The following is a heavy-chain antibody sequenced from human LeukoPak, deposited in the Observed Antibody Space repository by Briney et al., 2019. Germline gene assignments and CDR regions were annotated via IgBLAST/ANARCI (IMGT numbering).Heavy chain of an antibody. CDR2: MSNSGENT. Sequence: GGSLRLSCAASGFTFSSYSMQWVRQTPGKGLEWVGIMSNSGENTFYGEAVKGRFTISRDNSKNTLYLQMNSLRAEDTAVYYCANEIGQLDYWGQGTLVTVSS. CDR3: ANEIGQLDY. V-gene: IGHV3-33*03. D-gene: IGHD6-13*01. J-gene: IGHJ4*02. CDR1: GFTFSSYS.